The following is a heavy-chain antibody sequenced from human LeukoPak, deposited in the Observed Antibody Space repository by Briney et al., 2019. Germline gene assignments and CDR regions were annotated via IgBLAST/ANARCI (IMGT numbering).Heavy chain of an antibody. D-gene: IGHD2-2*01. CDR2: IIPIFGTA. CDR1: GGTFSSYA. CDR3: ARGYCSSTSCSYFDY. V-gene: IGHV1-69*05. Sequence: SVKVSCKASGGTFSSYAISWVRQAPGQGLEWMGGIIPIFGTANYAQKFQGRVTITTDESTSTAYMELSSLRSEDAAVYYCARGYCSSTSCSYFDYWGQGTLVTVSS. J-gene: IGHJ4*02.